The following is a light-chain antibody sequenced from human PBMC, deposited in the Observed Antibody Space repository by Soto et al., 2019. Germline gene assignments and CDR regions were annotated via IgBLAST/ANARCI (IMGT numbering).Light chain of an antibody. CDR1: QSVYGN. Sequence: ELLMTQSPATLSVSPGETATLSCRASQSVYGNLAWYQQKPGRSPTILIYAASTLESGVPSRFSGSGSDTDFTLTISGLQPEDAGIYYCQNYKSLSRRFGRAFGQGTKVEIK. V-gene: IGKV3-15*01. J-gene: IGKJ1*01. CDR2: AAS. CDR3: QNYKSLSRRFGRA.